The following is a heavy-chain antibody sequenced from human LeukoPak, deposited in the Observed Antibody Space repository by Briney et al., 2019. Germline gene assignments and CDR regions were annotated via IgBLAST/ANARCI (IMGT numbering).Heavy chain of an antibody. V-gene: IGHV4-34*01. J-gene: IGHJ4*02. CDR3: ANYRYGYRDMDS. CDR2: INYSGTI. CDR1: GGSFSGYY. D-gene: IGHD5-18*01. Sequence: PSETLSLTCRVYGGSFSGYYWSWIRQPPGKGLEWIGEINYSGTINYNPSLKSRGIISLDTSKNYFSLKLNSVTAADTAIYYCANYRYGYRDMDSWGQGTQVIVSS.